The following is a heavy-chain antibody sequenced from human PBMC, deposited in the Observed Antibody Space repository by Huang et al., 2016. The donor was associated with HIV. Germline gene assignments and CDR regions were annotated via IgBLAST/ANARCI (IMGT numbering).Heavy chain of an antibody. CDR2: IKPGGPA. Sequence: QVRLEQWGEGSLKPSETLSLTCAVYGASFSSYFWSWVRQSPEKRLQWSGEIKPGGPAKYNHGCKGSGVMSCETPKNKCHLTRRAMSAADAAIYYCARLPTPSYYDTWSISPVEEDFFYFNLDLWGRGTPVTVS. CDR1: GASFSSYF. J-gene: IGHJ6*02. V-gene: IGHV4-34*02. D-gene: IGHD3-16*01. CDR3: ARLPTPSYYDTWSISPVEEDFFYFNLDL.